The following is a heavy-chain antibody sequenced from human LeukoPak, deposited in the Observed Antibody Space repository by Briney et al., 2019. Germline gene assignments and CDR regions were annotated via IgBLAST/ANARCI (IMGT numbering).Heavy chain of an antibody. CDR1: GFTFSSYG. V-gene: IGHV3-30*03. CDR3: AREDSSSWGDY. J-gene: IGHJ4*02. CDR2: ISYDGSNK. D-gene: IGHD6-13*01. Sequence: PGGSLRLSCAASGFTFSSYGMHWVRQAPGKGLEWVAVISYDGSNKYYADSVKGRFTISRDNSKNTLYLQMNSLRAEDTAVYYCAREDSSSWGDYWGQGTLVTVSS.